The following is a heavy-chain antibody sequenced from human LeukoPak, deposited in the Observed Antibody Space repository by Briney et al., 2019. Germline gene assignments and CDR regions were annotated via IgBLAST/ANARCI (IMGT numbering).Heavy chain of an antibody. D-gene: IGHD6-13*01. V-gene: IGHV4-59*12. Sequence: PSDPLSLMCTLSGGSISSYYWRWLRQPPGKGLEWVGYITYSGSTNYNPSLKSRLTISLDTSKRQFSLNLNSVTVADTALYYCARDYGGGWYQIDYWGQGTLVTVSS. CDR2: ITYSGST. J-gene: IGHJ4*02. CDR3: ARDYGGGWYQIDY. CDR1: GGSISSYY.